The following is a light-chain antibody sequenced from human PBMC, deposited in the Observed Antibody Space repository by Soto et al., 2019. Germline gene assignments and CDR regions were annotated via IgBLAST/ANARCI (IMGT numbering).Light chain of an antibody. CDR3: QSYDSSLTDSRV. Sequence: QSVLTQPPSLSGAPGQRVIISCTGSSSNIGAGYDVHWYQQLPGAAPQLLIFDNNYRPSGVPDRISGSKSGTSAYLAITGLQSEDEAHYYCQSYDSSLTDSRVFGGGTKLTVL. V-gene: IGLV1-40*01. CDR2: DNN. J-gene: IGLJ3*02. CDR1: SSNIGAGYD.